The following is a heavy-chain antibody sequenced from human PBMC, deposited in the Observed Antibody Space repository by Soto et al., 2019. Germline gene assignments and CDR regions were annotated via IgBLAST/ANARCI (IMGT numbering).Heavy chain of an antibody. CDR3: AKEDYYYGSGTYIDY. Sequence: GGSLRLSCAASGFTFSSYGMHWVRQAPGKGLEWVAVISYDGSNKYYADSVKGRFTISRDNSKNTLYLQMNSLRAEDTAVYYCAKEDYYYGSGTYIDYWGQVNLVTVSS. CDR1: GFTFSSYG. CDR2: ISYDGSNK. V-gene: IGHV3-30*18. J-gene: IGHJ4*02. D-gene: IGHD3-10*01.